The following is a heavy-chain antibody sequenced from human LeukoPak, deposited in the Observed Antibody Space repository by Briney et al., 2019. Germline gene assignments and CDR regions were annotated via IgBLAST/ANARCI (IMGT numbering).Heavy chain of an antibody. CDR1: GFIFNNYG. Sequence: PGGSLRLSCAASGFIFNNYGLIWVRQAPGKGLEWVSAISNDGGGTNYADFVKGRFTISRDNSKNTLYLQMNSLRAEDTAVYYCAREGGGPSGPLDYWGQGTLVTVSS. CDR3: AREGGGPSGPLDY. V-gene: IGHV3-23*01. J-gene: IGHJ4*02. CDR2: ISNDGGGT. D-gene: IGHD3-3*01.